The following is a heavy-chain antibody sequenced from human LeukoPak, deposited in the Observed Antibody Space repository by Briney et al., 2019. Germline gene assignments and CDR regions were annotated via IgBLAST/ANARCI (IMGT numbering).Heavy chain of an antibody. CDR1: GGSFSGYY. Sequence: KPSETLSLTCAVYGGSFSGYYWSWIRQPPGKGLEWIGETSHSGSTNYNPSLESRVTISADTSKNQFSLKLTSVTAADTAVYYCARVERLGYEDYWGQGTLVTVSP. CDR3: ARVERLGYEDY. D-gene: IGHD2-15*01. CDR2: TSHSGST. J-gene: IGHJ4*02. V-gene: IGHV4-34*01.